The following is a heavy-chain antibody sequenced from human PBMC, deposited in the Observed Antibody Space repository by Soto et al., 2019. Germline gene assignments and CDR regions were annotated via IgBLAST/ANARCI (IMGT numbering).Heavy chain of an antibody. CDR2: IYYSGST. CDR3: ARAVSGSYYNP. J-gene: IGHJ5*02. Sequence: NPSETLSLTCTVSGGSISSGGYYWSWIRQHPGKGLEWIGYIYYSGSTYYNPSLKSRVTISVDTSKNQFSLKLSSVTAADTAVYYCARAVSGSYYNPWGQGTLVTVSS. D-gene: IGHD3-10*01. CDR1: GGSISSGGYY. V-gene: IGHV4-31*03.